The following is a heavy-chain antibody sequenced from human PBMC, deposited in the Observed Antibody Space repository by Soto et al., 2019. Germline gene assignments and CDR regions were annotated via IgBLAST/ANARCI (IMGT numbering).Heavy chain of an antibody. V-gene: IGHV1-3*01. D-gene: IGHD6-6*01. CDR2: INAGNGNT. CDR1: GYTFTSYA. CDR3: ARFSQLRSPHFDY. Sequence: QVQLVQSGAEVKKPGASVKVSCKASGYTFTSYAMHWVRQAPGQRLEWMGWINAGNGNTKYSQKFQGRVTITRDTAASTAYMELSSLRSEDTAVYYCARFSQLRSPHFDYWGQGTLVTVSS. J-gene: IGHJ4*02.